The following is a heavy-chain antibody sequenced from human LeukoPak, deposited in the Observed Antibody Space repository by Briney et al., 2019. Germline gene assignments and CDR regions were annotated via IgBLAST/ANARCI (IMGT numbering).Heavy chain of an antibody. D-gene: IGHD6-13*01. CDR1: GFTFNGYA. Sequence: GGSQRLSCTLSGFTFNGYAVMGARGATGRGGEGVVSFYWNGDDTYHADSVKGRFTVSRDNSKSTLYLQMNSLRAEDTAVFYCARTIAQYTNSWLYYYYGMGVWGQGTTVTVSS. CDR2: FYWNGDDT. J-gene: IGHJ6*02. CDR3: ARTIAQYTNSWLYYYYGMGV. V-gene: IGHV3-23*01.